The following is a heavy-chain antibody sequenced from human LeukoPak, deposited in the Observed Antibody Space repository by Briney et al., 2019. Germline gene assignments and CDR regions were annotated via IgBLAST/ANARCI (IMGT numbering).Heavy chain of an antibody. Sequence: SETLSLTCTVSGGSISSYYWSWIRQPAGKGLEWIGRIYTSGSTNYNPSLKSRVTMSVDTSKNQFSLKLSSVTAADTAVYYCARLGVTVVRGVITHYYYYYMDVCGKGTTVTISS. J-gene: IGHJ6*03. D-gene: IGHD3-10*01. CDR1: GGSISSYY. CDR2: IYTSGST. CDR3: ARLGVTVVRGVITHYYYYYMDV. V-gene: IGHV4-4*07.